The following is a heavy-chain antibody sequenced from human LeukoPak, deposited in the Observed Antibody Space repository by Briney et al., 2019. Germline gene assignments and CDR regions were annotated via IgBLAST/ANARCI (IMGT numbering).Heavy chain of an antibody. Sequence: SETLSLTCTVSGGSISNNYWSWIRQPPGKGLEWIGYIHYSGSTNNNPSLKSRVTISVDTSKNQFSLKLSSVTAADTAVYYCAREREVLRYFDRAYYFDYWGQGTLVTVSS. CDR1: GGSISNNY. CDR2: IHYSGST. V-gene: IGHV4-59*12. J-gene: IGHJ4*02. CDR3: AREREVLRYFDRAYYFDY. D-gene: IGHD3-9*01.